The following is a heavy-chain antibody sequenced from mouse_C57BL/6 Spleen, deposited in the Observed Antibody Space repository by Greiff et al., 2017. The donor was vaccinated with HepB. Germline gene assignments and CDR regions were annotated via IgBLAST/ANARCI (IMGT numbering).Heavy chain of an antibody. D-gene: IGHD4-1*01. CDR1: GYTFTDYY. V-gene: IGHV1-26*01. CDR2: INPNNGGT. CDR3: ARLNWDGDYFDY. Sequence: VQLQQSGPELVKPGASVKISCKASGYTFTDYYMNWVKQSHGKSLEWIGDINPNNGGTSYNQKFKGKATLPVDKSSSTAYMELRSLTSEDSAVYYCARLNWDGDYFDYWGQGTTLTVSS. J-gene: IGHJ2*01.